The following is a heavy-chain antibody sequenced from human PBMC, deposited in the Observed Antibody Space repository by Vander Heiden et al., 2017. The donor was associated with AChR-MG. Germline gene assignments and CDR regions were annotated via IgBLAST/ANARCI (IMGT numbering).Heavy chain of an antibody. CDR3: ARDMREGDAFDI. Sequence: QVQPAQSGVEAKKPGASVKVSCKASGYNSTSYAMHWVRQAPGQRLEWMGWINAGNGNTKYSQKFQGRVTITRDTSASTAYMELSSLRSEDTAVYYCARDMREGDAFDIWGQGTMVTVSS. D-gene: IGHD2-2*01. CDR2: INAGNGNT. J-gene: IGHJ3*02. CDR1: GYNSTSYA. V-gene: IGHV1-3*01.